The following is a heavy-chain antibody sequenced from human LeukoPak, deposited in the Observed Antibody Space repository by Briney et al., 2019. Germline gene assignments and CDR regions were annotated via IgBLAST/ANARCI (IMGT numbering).Heavy chain of an antibody. J-gene: IGHJ5*02. CDR3: AKGGGYYDFWSGEAEAIWFDP. CDR1: GFTFSSYA. Sequence: PGGSLRLSCAASGFTFSSYAMSWVRQAPGKGLEWVSAISGSGGSTYYADSVKGRFTISRDNSKNTLYLQMNSLGAEDTAVYYCAKGGGYYDFWSGEAEAIWFDPWGQGTLVTVSS. D-gene: IGHD3-3*01. V-gene: IGHV3-23*01. CDR2: ISGSGGST.